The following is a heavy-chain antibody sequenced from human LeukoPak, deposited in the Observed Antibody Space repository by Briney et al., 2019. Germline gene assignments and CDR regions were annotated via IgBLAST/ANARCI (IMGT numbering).Heavy chain of an antibody. J-gene: IGHJ6*03. D-gene: IGHD6-13*01. Sequence: ASVKVSCKASGYTFTSYGISWVRQAPGQGLEWMGWINTNTGNPTYAQGFTGRFVFSLDTSVSTAYLQISSLKAEDTAAYYCARARMSRSSSWTNYYYYYYMDVWGKGTTVTVSS. CDR1: GYTFTSYG. CDR2: INTNTGNP. CDR3: ARARMSRSSSWTNYYYYYYMDV. V-gene: IGHV7-4-1*02.